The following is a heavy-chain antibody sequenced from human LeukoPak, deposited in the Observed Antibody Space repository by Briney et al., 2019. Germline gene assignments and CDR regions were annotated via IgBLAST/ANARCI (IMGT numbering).Heavy chain of an antibody. CDR2: MNPNSGNT. CDR1: GYIFTSYD. V-gene: IGHV1-8*01. J-gene: IGHJ5*02. Sequence: AASVKVSCKASGYIFTSYDINWVRQATGQGLEWMGWMNPNSGNTGYAQKFQGRVTMTRNTSISTAYMELSSLRSEDTAVYYCARPSRKYNWNYISWGQGTLVTVSS. D-gene: IGHD1-7*01. CDR3: ARPSRKYNWNYIS.